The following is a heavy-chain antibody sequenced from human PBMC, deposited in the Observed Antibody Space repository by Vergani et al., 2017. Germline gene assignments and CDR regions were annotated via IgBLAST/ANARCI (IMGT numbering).Heavy chain of an antibody. V-gene: IGHV4-39*07. CDR3: ARPGIRYVDWSTRGRFXFDP. CDR1: GGSISSSSYY. CDR2: IYYSGST. Sequence: QLQLQESGPGLVKPSETLSLTCTVSGGSISSSSYYWGWIRQPPGKGLEWIGSIYYSGSTNYNPSLKSRVTISVDTSKNQFSLKLSSVTAADTAVYYCARPGIRYVDWSTRGRFXFDPWGQGTLVTVSS. D-gene: IGHD3-9*01. J-gene: IGHJ5*02.